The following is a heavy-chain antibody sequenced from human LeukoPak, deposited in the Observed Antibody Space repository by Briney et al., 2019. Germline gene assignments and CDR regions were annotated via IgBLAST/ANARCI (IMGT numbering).Heavy chain of an antibody. V-gene: IGHV3-33*01. J-gene: IGHJ4*02. D-gene: IGHD3-10*01. CDR1: GFTFSSYG. Sequence: GGTLRLSCAASGFTFSSYGMHWVRQAPGKGLEWVAVIWYDGSNKYYADSVKGRFTISRDNSKNTLYLQMNSLRAEDTAVYYCARDLRYYYGSGSYSFDYWGQGTLVTVSS. CDR2: IWYDGSNK. CDR3: ARDLRYYYGSGSYSFDY.